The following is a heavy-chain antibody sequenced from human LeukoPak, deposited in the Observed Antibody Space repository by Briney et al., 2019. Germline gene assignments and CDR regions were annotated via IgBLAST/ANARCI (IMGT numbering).Heavy chain of an antibody. CDR3: ARDPDGSGGYYFDY. J-gene: IGHJ4*02. Sequence: GGSLRLSCAASGFTFSSYWMSWVRQAPGKGLEWVAVISYDGSNKYYADSVKGRFTISRDNSKNTLYLQMNSLRAEDTAVYYCARDPDGSGGYYFDYWGQGTLVTVSS. D-gene: IGHD3-10*01. CDR2: ISYDGSNK. CDR1: GFTFSSYW. V-gene: IGHV3-30-3*01.